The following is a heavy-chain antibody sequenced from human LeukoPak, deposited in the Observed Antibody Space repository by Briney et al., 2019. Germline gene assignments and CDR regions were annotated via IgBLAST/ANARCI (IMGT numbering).Heavy chain of an antibody. V-gene: IGHV1-46*01. CDR1: GYTFTSYY. Sequence: ASVKVSCKASGYTFTSYYMHWVRQAPGQGLEWMGIINPSGGSTSYAQKFQGSVTMTRDMSTSTVYMELSSLRSEDTAVYYCAILSMVRGVIIVPFDYWGQRTLVTVSS. CDR2: INPSGGST. J-gene: IGHJ4*02. CDR3: AILSMVRGVIIVPFDY. D-gene: IGHD3-10*01.